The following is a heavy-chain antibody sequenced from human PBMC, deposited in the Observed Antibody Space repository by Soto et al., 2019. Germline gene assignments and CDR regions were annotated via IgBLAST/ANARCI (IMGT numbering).Heavy chain of an antibody. CDR2: IIPIFGTA. Sequence: ASVKVSCKASGGTFSSYAISWVRQAPGQGLEWMGGIIPIFGTANYAQKFQGRVTITADESTSTAYMELSSLRSEDTAVYYCARDIWPVYCTNGVCSDYYGMDVWGQGTTVTVSS. J-gene: IGHJ6*02. D-gene: IGHD2-8*01. V-gene: IGHV1-69*13. CDR1: GGTFSSYA. CDR3: ARDIWPVYCTNGVCSDYYGMDV.